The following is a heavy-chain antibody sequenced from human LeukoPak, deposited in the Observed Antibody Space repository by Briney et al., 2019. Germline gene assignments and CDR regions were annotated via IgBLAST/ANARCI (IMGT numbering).Heavy chain of an antibody. D-gene: IGHD2-8*02. CDR1: GGTLSSYA. J-gene: IGHJ4*02. Sequence: SVKVSCKASGGTLSSYAISWVRQAPGQGLEWMGGIIPIFGTANYAQKFQGRVTITADESTSTAYMELSSLRSEDTAMYYCAKSAYTGGVFENWGQGTLVTVSS. V-gene: IGHV1-69*13. CDR2: IIPIFGTA. CDR3: AKSAYTGGVFEN.